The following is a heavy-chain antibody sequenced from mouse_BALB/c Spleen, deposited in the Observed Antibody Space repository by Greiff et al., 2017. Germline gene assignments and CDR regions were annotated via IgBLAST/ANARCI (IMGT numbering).Heavy chain of an antibody. CDR3: ARSMITTVYYAMDY. CDR2: ISNLAYSI. D-gene: IGHD2-4*01. CDR1: GFTFSDYG. Sequence: DVMLVESGGGLVQPGGSRKLSCAASGFTFSDYGMAWVRQAPGKGPEWVAFISNLAYSIYYADTVTGRFTISRENAKNTLYLEMSSLRSEDTAMYYCARSMITTVYYAMDYWGQGTSVTVSS. V-gene: IGHV5-15*02. J-gene: IGHJ4*01.